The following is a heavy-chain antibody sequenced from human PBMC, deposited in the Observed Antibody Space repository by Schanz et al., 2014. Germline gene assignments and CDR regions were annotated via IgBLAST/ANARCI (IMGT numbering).Heavy chain of an antibody. D-gene: IGHD3-10*01. Sequence: VQLVESGGAEVQPGRSSRLSSVASGFTFSSYAMSWVRQTPGKGLEWVSAISGSGGSTYYADSVKGRFTISRDNSKNTLYLQMNSRRAEDTAVYYCAKGRFGELSAIDIWGQGTMVTVSS. CDR3: AKGRFGELSAIDI. J-gene: IGHJ3*02. V-gene: IGHV3-23*04. CDR1: GFTFSSYA. CDR2: ISGSGGST.